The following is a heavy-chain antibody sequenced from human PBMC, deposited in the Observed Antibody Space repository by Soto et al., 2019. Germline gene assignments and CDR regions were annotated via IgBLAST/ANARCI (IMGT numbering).Heavy chain of an antibody. CDR3: AKDRDRLNYFDY. V-gene: IGHV3-30*18. D-gene: IGHD3-9*01. Sequence: PGGSRRLSCAASGFTFSSYGMHWVRQAPGKGLEWVAVISYDGSNKYYADSVKGRFTISRDNSKNTLYLQMNSLRAEDTAVYYCAKDRDRLNYFDYWGQGTLVTVSS. CDR2: ISYDGSNK. J-gene: IGHJ4*02. CDR1: GFTFSSYG.